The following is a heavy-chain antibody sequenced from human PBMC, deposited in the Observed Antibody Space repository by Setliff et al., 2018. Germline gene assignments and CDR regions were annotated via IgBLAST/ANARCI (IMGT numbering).Heavy chain of an antibody. V-gene: IGHV4-39*07. CDR3: ARGRNVAARLLDS. Sequence: SETLSLTCTVSGGSISSSSYYWGWIRQPPGKGLEWIGSIYYSGSTYYIPSLKSRVTISVDTSQNQFSLKLSSVTAADTSVYFCARGRNVAARLLDSWGQGTLVTVSS. J-gene: IGHJ4*02. CDR1: GGSISSSSYY. D-gene: IGHD6-6*01. CDR2: IYYSGST.